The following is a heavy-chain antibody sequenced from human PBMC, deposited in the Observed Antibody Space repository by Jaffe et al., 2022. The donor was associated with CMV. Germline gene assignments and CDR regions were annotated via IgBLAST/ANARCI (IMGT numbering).Heavy chain of an antibody. CDR3: ARHIPEYSGYDFSFSGDSSGYYYYYYYYMDV. CDR2: IYYSGST. CDR1: GGSISSSSYY. J-gene: IGHJ6*03. D-gene: IGHD3-22*01. Sequence: QLQLQESGPGLVKPSETLSLTCTVSGGSISSSSYYWGWIRQPPGKGLEWIGSIYYSGSTYYNPSLKSRVTISVDTSKNQFSLKLSSVTAADTAVYYCARHIPEYSGYDFSFSGDSSGYYYYYYYYMDVWGKGTTVTVSS. V-gene: IGHV4-39*01.